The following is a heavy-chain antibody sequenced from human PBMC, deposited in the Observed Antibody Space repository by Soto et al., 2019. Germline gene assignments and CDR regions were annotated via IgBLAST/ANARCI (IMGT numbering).Heavy chain of an antibody. Sequence: SETLSLTCTVSGASISVHSYFWGWVRQPPGKGLEWIGSIYYSGSTYYNPSLRSRVTISVDTSKNQFSLKLSSVTAADTAVFYCARHYSSGSRNWFDPWGQGTLVTVSS. V-gene: IGHV4-39*01. D-gene: IGHD6-19*01. CDR2: IYYSGST. CDR3: ARHYSSGSRNWFDP. CDR1: GASISVHSYF. J-gene: IGHJ5*02.